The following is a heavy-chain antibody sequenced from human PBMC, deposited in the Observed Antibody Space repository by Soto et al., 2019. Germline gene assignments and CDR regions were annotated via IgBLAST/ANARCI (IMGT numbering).Heavy chain of an antibody. J-gene: IGHJ4*02. CDR1: GGSISSSSYY. CDR3: ASPHGYRTNGVRYNLDY. V-gene: IGHV4-39*01. CDR2: IYYSGST. Sequence: LSETLSLPCTVSGGSISSSSYYWGWIRQTPGKGLEWTGSIYYSGSTYYNPSLKSRVTISVDTSKKQFSLKLSSVTAADTAVYYCASPHGYRTNGVRYNLDYCGQGTLVGVSS. D-gene: IGHD2-8*01.